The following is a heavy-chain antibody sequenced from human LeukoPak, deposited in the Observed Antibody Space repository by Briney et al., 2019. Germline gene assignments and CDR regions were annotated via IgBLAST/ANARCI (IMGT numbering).Heavy chain of an antibody. V-gene: IGHV3-48*02. Sequence: GGSLRLSCAASGFALSGYGMNWVRQAPGKGLEWVSYISGASSSIYYADSVRGRFTISRDNAKNSLYLQMNSLRDDDTAVYYCARGLSTCDYWGQGTTVTVSS. CDR3: ARGLSTCDY. D-gene: IGHD3-10*01. CDR2: ISGASSSI. CDR1: GFALSGYG. J-gene: IGHJ4*03.